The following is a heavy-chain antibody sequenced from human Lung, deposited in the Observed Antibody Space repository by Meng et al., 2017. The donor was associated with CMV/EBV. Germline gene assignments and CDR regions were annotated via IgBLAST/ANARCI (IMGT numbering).Heavy chain of an antibody. J-gene: IGHJ5*01. Sequence: FSSHAFSWLRQATGQGLEWMGGIIVVFGIANYAQKFQGRVTITADTSTNTVSMELSSLTSDDTAVYYCAKDSSEDAVLMTGTRWFDPWGQGTLVTVSS. CDR3: AKDSSEDAVLMTGTRWFDP. V-gene: IGHV1-69*17. CDR1: FSSHA. D-gene: IGHD2-8*01. CDR2: IIVVFGIA.